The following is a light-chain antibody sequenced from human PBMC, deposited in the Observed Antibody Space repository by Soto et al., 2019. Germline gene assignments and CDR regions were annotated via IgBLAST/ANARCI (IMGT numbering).Light chain of an antibody. CDR1: QSITTN. CDR2: GAS. CDR3: QQYNDWPPLT. J-gene: IGKJ4*01. V-gene: IGKV3-15*01. Sequence: EKVLTQSPVTLSVSLGERATLSCRASQSITTNLAWYQQKPGQAPRLLIFGASNRATGIPARFSGSGSGTEFSLTISSLQSADSAIYYCQQYNDWPPLTFGGGTKVEI.